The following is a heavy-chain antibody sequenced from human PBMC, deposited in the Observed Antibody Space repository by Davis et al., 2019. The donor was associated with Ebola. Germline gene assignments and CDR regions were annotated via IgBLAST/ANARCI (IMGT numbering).Heavy chain of an antibody. CDR3: TRGVIGYGDSRGTGFDP. V-gene: IGHV3-49*03. CDR1: GFTFGNYA. D-gene: IGHD1-1*01. Sequence: PGGSLRLSCTASGFTFGNYAMSWSRQAPGKGLEWVSFIRGRSYGGTTEYAASVKGRFTISRDDSKSIAYLQMNSLKTEDTAVYYCTRGVIGYGDSRGTGFDPWGQGTLVTVSS. J-gene: IGHJ5*02. CDR2: IRGRSYGGTT.